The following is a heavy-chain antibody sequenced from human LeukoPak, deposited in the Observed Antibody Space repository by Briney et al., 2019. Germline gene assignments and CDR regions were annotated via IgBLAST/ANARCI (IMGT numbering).Heavy chain of an antibody. Sequence: ASVKVSCKASGYTFTSYGISWVRQAPGQGLEWMGWISAYSGDTNYAQKFQGRATMTTDTSTSTAYMELSSLRSEDTAVYYCAGALVDTAMVKYSYGYLDYYYGMDVWGQGTTVTVSS. CDR2: ISAYSGDT. D-gene: IGHD5-18*01. CDR3: AGALVDTAMVKYSYGYLDYYYGMDV. J-gene: IGHJ6*02. V-gene: IGHV1-18*01. CDR1: GYTFTSYG.